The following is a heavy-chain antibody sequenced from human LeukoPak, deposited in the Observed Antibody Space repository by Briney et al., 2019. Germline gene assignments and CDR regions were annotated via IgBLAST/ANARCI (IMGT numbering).Heavy chain of an antibody. J-gene: IGHJ4*02. CDR2: INHSGST. D-gene: IGHD3-10*01. CDR3: ARGYYGSGSFFDY. CDR1: GGSFSGYY. Sequence: PSETLCLTCAVYGGSFSGYYWSWIRQPPGKGLEWIGEINHSGSTNYNPSLKSRVTISVDTSKNQFSLKLSSVTAADTAVYYCARGYYGSGSFFDYWGQGTLVTVSS. V-gene: IGHV4-34*01.